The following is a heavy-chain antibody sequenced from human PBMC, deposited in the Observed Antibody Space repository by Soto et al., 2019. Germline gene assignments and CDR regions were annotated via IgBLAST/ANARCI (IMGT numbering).Heavy chain of an antibody. D-gene: IGHD4-4*01. CDR2: ISAYNGNT. J-gene: IGHJ3*01. Sequence: ASVKVSCKASGYTFTSYGISWVRQAPGQGLEWMGWISAYNGNTNYAQKLQGRVTMTTDTSTSTAYMELRSLRSDDTAVYYCARSKKGFLRQALPDASDFSCPATIVT. CDR3: ARSKKGFLRQALPDASDF. CDR1: GYTFTSYG. V-gene: IGHV1-18*01.